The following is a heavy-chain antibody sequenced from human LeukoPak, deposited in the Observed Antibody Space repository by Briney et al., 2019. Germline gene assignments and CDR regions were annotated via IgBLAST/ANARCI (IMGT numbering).Heavy chain of an antibody. CDR2: IYYSGST. V-gene: IGHV4-59*01. CDR1: GGSISSYY. Sequence: SETLSLTCTVSGGSISSYYWSWIRQPPGKGLEWIGYIYYSGSTNYNPSLKSRVTISVDTSKSQFSLKLSSVTAADTAVYYCARADIVVVPARQKPLHAFDIWGQGTMVTVSS. CDR3: ARADIVVVPARQKPLHAFDI. D-gene: IGHD2-2*01. J-gene: IGHJ3*02.